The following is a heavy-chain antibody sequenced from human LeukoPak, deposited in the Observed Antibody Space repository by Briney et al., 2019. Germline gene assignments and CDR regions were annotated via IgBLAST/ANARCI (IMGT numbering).Heavy chain of an antibody. CDR1: GFTFSSYA. V-gene: IGHV3-23*01. D-gene: IGHD3-22*01. J-gene: IGHJ4*02. CDR3: AKDRWNPLIAFHYYDSSGSDY. CDR2: ISGSGGST. Sequence: GGSLRLSRAASGFTFSSYAMSWVRQAPGKGLEWVSAISGSGGSTYYAYSVKGRFTISRDNSKNTLYLQMNSLRAEDTAVYYCAKDRWNPLIAFHYYDSSGSDYWGQGTLVTVSS.